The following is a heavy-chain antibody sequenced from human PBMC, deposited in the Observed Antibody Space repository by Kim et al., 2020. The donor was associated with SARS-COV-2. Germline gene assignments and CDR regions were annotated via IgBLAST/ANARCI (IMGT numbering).Heavy chain of an antibody. CDR2: INSDGSTT. Sequence: GGSLRLSCAASGFTFSSYWMHWVRQAPGKGPVWVSRINSDGSTTSYADSVKGRFTISRDNAKNTLYLQMNSLRAEDTAVYYCACSRTFDYWGQGTLVTVS. CDR3: ACSRTFDY. CDR1: GFTFSSYW. D-gene: IGHD2-15*01. V-gene: IGHV3-74*01. J-gene: IGHJ4*02.